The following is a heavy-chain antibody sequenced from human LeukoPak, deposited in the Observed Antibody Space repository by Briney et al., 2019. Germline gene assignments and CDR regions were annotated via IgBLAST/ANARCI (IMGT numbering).Heavy chain of an antibody. CDR3: AKDYDYGFDY. CDR1: GFTLDDYA. CDR2: ISWNIDNI. J-gene: IGHJ4*02. Sequence: GRSLRLSCAASGFTLDDYAMHWVRQAPGKGLEWVSGISWNIDNIDYADSVRGRFTISRDNAKNSLYPQMNSLRAEDTALYYCAKDYDYGFDYCGQGTLVTVSS. V-gene: IGHV3-9*01. D-gene: IGHD4-17*01.